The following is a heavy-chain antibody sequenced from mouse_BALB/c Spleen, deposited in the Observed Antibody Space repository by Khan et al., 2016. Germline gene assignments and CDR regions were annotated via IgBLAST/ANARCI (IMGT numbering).Heavy chain of an antibody. CDR3: TNNYYGLGFDY. CDR1: GYTFTSYW. Sequence: VQLKQSGTVLARPGASVKMSCKASGYTFTSYWMHWVKQRPGQGLEWIGAIYPGNSDTSYNQKFKGKAKLTAVTSTSTAYRKISSLTDEDSAVYYCTNNYYGLGFDYWGQGTTLTVSS. CDR2: IYPGNSDT. D-gene: IGHD1-1*01. V-gene: IGHV1-5*01. J-gene: IGHJ2*01.